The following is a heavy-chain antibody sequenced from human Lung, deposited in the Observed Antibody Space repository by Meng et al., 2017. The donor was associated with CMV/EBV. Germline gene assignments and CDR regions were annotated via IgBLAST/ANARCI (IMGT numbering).Heavy chain of an antibody. D-gene: IGHD3-10*01. Sequence: GESLKISCAASGFTFSSYRINWVRQAPGKGLEWVASISSTSAYIYYAESVEGRFIISRDNAKSSLYLTMDNLAVEDTAVYYCATGATLDYWRQGTVVTVSS. CDR2: ISSTSAYI. J-gene: IGHJ4*02. CDR1: GFTFSSYR. CDR3: ATGATLDY. V-gene: IGHV3-21*01.